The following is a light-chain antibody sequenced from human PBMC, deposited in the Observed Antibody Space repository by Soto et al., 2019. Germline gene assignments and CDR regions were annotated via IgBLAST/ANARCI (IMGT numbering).Light chain of an antibody. CDR3: SSYAGSNNYV. CDR2: EVS. J-gene: IGLJ1*01. CDR1: SSDVGAHNF. V-gene: IGLV2-8*01. Sequence: QSVLTQPPSASGSPGQSVTISCTETSSDVGAHNFVSWHQQHPGKAPKLMIYEVSKRPSGVPDRFSGSKSGNTASLTVSGLQAEDEADYYCSSYAGSNNYVFGPGTKVTVL.